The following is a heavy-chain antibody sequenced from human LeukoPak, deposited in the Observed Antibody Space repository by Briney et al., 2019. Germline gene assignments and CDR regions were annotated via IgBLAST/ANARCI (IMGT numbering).Heavy chain of an antibody. D-gene: IGHD1-7*01. J-gene: IGHJ4*02. CDR1: GFTFGDYG. CDR3: ARDIGITGTTIFVY. V-gene: IGHV3-20*04. Sequence: SGGSLRLSCAASGFTFGDYGMSWIRQAPGKGLEWVSGISWNADSTGHADSVKGRFTISRDNAKNSLYLQMDSLRAEDTALYYCARDIGITGTTIFVYWGQGTPVTVS. CDR2: ISWNADST.